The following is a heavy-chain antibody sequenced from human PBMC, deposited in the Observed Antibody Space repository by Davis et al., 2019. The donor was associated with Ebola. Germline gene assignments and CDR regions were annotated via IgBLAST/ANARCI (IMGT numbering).Heavy chain of an antibody. J-gene: IGHJ4*02. CDR2: INPNSGGT. V-gene: IGHV1-2*06. D-gene: IGHD2-8*01. Sequence: ASVKVSCKTSGDTFSSYTVNWVRQAPGQGLEWMGRINPNSGGTNYAQQFQGRVTMTTDTSIGTAYMELSSLRSDDTAVFYCAREGCANGVCHDFDYWGQGTLVTVSS. CDR3: AREGCANGVCHDFDY. CDR1: GDTFSSYT.